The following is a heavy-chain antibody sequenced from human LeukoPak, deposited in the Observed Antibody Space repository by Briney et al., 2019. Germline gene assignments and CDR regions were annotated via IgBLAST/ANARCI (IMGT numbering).Heavy chain of an antibody. CDR3: ARDPYYYDSSGYYD. V-gene: IGHV1-18*01. CDR1: GYTFTSYG. Sequence: ASVKVSCKASGYTFTSYGISWVRQAPGQGLEWMGWISAYNGNTNYAQKLQGRVTMTTDTSTSTAYMELRGLRSDDTAVYYCARDPYYYDSSGYYDWGQGTLVTVSS. J-gene: IGHJ4*02. D-gene: IGHD3-22*01. CDR2: ISAYNGNT.